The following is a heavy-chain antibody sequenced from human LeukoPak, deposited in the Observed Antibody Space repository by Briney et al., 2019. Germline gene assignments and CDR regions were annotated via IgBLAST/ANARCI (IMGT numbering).Heavy chain of an antibody. V-gene: IGHV3-23*01. D-gene: IGHD3-3*01. J-gene: IGHJ4*02. CDR2: ISGSGGST. Sequence: PGGSLRLSCAASGFTFSSYAMSWVRQAPGKGLEWVSAISGSGGSTYYADSVKGRFTISRDNSKNTLYLQMNSLRAEDTAVYYCAKDHGSGYHLGRYYFDYWGQGTLVTVSS. CDR1: GFTFSSYA. CDR3: AKDHGSGYHLGRYYFDY.